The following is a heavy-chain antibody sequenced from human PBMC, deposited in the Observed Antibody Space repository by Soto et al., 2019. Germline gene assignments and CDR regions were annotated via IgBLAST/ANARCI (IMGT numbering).Heavy chain of an antibody. CDR1: GFTFSSYA. V-gene: IGHV3-23*01. D-gene: IGHD6-19*01. Sequence: PVGSLRLSCAASGFTFSSYAMIWVRQAPGKGLEWVSAISGSGGSTYYADSVKGRFTISRDNSKNTLYLQMNSLRAEDTAVYYCAKGVFQAVAGLNWGQGALVTVSS. J-gene: IGHJ4*02. CDR3: AKGVFQAVAGLN. CDR2: ISGSGGST.